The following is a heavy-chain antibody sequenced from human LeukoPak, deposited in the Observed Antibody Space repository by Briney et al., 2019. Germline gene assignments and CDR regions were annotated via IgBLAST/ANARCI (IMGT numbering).Heavy chain of an antibody. D-gene: IGHD2-15*01. V-gene: IGHV3-30*18. CDR3: AKSGSQYCSDSSCYFDC. Sequence: PGRSLRLSCAASGFTFSNYGMHWVRQAPGKGLEWVAIISYGGSTKYYADSVKGRFTISRDNSKNTLYLQMNSLRPEDTAVYYCAKSGSQYCSDSSCYFDCWGQGTLVTVSS. CDR2: ISYGGSTK. J-gene: IGHJ4*02. CDR1: GFTFSNYG.